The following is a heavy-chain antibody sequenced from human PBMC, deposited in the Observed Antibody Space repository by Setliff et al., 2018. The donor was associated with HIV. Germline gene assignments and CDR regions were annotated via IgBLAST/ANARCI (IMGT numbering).Heavy chain of an antibody. Sequence: GGSLRLSCAASDFSLSSFTRHTMNWVRLVPGKGLEWFSSIGSDGDYKYYADSVKGRFTISRDNAKNSLYLQMNSLRAEDTAVYYCARDPASPDYYARFDYWGQGALVTVSS. CDR1: DFSLSSFTRHT. D-gene: IGHD3-9*01. CDR2: IGSDGDYK. J-gene: IGHJ4*02. V-gene: IGHV3-21*01. CDR3: ARDPASPDYYARFDY.